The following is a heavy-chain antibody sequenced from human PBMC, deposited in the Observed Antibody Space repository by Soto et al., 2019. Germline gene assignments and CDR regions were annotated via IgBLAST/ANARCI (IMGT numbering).Heavy chain of an antibody. CDR3: TRVVTRTNNYAFDV. D-gene: IGHD2-8*01. Sequence: LRLSCAASGFTVSDYDMSWIRRAPGQGLEWVSYISSSGGTIYYADSVQARFTISRDNAKNSVVLQMNSLKTEDTAVYYCTRVVTRTNNYAFDVWGQGTMVTVSS. CDR2: ISSSGGTI. J-gene: IGHJ3*01. CDR1: GFTVSDYD. V-gene: IGHV3-11*01.